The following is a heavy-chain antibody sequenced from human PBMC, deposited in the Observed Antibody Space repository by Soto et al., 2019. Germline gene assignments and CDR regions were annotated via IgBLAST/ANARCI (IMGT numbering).Heavy chain of an antibody. CDR3: ARDLRFQGHDYADYLGYGLDV. CDR2: IYYSRST. V-gene: IGHV4-59*01. D-gene: IGHD4-17*01. J-gene: IGHJ6*02. Sequence: LSLTCTVSGGSISPYYWSWIRQPPGKGLEWIAYIYYSRSTYYNPSLKSRVTISVDTSKNQFSLKLNSVTAADTAVYYCARDLRFQGHDYADYLGYGLDVWGQGTTVTVSS. CDR1: GGSISPYY.